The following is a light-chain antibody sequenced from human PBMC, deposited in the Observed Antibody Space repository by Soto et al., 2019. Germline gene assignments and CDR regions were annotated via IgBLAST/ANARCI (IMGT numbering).Light chain of an antibody. Sequence: DIQMTQSPSSLSALVGDTVTITCRASQSFATSLNWLQLKPGKAPKLLFYDASILEAGVPSRFSGSGSGTDFTFTISSLQPEDVATYYCQKCDYLPIFGPGTTVDLK. CDR1: QSFATS. J-gene: IGKJ3*01. CDR2: DAS. V-gene: IGKV1-33*01. CDR3: QKCDYLPI.